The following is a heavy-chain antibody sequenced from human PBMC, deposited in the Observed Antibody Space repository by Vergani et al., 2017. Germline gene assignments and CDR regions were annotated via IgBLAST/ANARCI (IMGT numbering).Heavy chain of an antibody. V-gene: IGHV3-30-3*01. D-gene: IGHD2-2*02. Sequence: QVQLVESGGGVVQPGRSLRLSCAASGFTFSSYAMHWVRQAPGKGLEWVAVISYDGSNKYYADSVKGRFTISRDNSKNTLYLQMNSLRAEDTAVYYCARDESSLYIFDYCGQGTLVTVSS. J-gene: IGHJ4*02. CDR3: ARDESSLYIFDY. CDR1: GFTFSSYA. CDR2: ISYDGSNK.